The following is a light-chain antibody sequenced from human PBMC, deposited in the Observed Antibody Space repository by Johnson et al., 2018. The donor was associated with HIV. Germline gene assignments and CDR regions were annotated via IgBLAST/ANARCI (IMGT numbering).Light chain of an antibody. CDR1: SSNIGNNY. V-gene: IGLV1-51*01. J-gene: IGLJ1*01. Sequence: QAVLTQPPSVSAAPGQKVTISCSGSSSNIGNNYVSWYQQLPRTAPKLLIYDNNKRPSGIPDRFSGSKSGTSATLAIPGLQPGDEADYYCGTWDSSLSAHYVFGTGTTISVL. CDR3: GTWDSSLSAHYV. CDR2: DNN.